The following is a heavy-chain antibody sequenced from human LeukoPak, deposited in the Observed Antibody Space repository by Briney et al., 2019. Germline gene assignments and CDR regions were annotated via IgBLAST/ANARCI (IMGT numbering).Heavy chain of an antibody. V-gene: IGHV5-51*01. Sequence: GESLKISCKGSGYSFTSYWIGWVRQMPGKGLEWMGIIYPGDSDTRYSPSFQGQVTISADKSISTAYLQWSSLKASDTAMYYCAIHPGYSYGSGYYFDYWGQGTLVTVSS. CDR3: AIHPGYSYGSGYYFDY. CDR1: GYSFTSYW. CDR2: IYPGDSDT. J-gene: IGHJ4*02. D-gene: IGHD5-18*01.